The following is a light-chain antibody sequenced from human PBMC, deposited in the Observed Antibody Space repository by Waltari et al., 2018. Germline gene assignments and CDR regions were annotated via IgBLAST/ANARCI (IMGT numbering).Light chain of an antibody. CDR3: QQYGSSPRMYT. J-gene: IGKJ2*01. CDR2: GAS. V-gene: IGKV3-20*01. Sequence: ELVLTQSPGTLSLSPGERATLSFRASQSVSSSYLAWYQQKPGQAPRLLIYGASSRATGIPDRFSGSGSGTDFTLTISRLEPEDFAVYYCQQYGSSPRMYTFGQGTKLEI. CDR1: QSVSSSY.